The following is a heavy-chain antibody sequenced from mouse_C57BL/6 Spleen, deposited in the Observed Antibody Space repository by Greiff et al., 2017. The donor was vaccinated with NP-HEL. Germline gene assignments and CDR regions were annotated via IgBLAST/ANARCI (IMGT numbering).Heavy chain of an antibody. J-gene: IGHJ2*01. CDR3: ARQELGRFDY. D-gene: IGHD4-1*01. Sequence: EVKLVESGGGLVKPGGSLKLSCAASGFTFSSYTMSWVRQTPEKRLEWVATISGGGGNTYYPDSVKGRFTISRDNAKNTLYLQMSSLRSEDTALYYCARQELGRFDYWGQGTTLTVSS. CDR1: GFTFSSYT. CDR2: ISGGGGNT. V-gene: IGHV5-9*01.